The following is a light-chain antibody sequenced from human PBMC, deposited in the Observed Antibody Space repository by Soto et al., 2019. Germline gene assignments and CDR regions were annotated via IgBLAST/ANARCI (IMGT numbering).Light chain of an antibody. CDR1: QSLVHSDGNTY. Sequence: DFVMTQSPLSLPVTLGQSASISCRSSQSLVHSDGNTYLSWFQQRPGQSPRRLIYKVSDRDSGVPDRFSGSGSGTDFTLKISRVETDDVAVYYCMQGNVWPYTFGQGTKLEIK. V-gene: IGKV2-30*02. CDR3: MQGNVWPYT. CDR2: KVS. J-gene: IGKJ2*01.